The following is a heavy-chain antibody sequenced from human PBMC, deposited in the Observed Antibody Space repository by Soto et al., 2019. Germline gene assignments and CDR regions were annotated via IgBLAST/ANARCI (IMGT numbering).Heavy chain of an antibody. CDR1: GFTFSNAW. CDR3: TTEYYSNYVPRELYYYYGMDV. V-gene: IGHV3-15*07. J-gene: IGHJ6*02. CDR2: IKSKTDGGTT. Sequence: GGSLRLSCAASGFTFSNAWMNWVRQAPGKGLEWVGRIKSKTDGGTTDYAAPVKGRFTISRDDSKNTLYLQMNSLKTEDTAVYYCTTEYYSNYVPRELYYYYGMDVWGQGTTVTVSS. D-gene: IGHD4-4*01.